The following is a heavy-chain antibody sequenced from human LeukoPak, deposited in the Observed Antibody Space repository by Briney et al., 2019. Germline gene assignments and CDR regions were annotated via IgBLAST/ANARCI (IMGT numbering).Heavy chain of an antibody. CDR3: DCSSTSCYPLQGY. Sequence: GGSLRLSCAASGFTFSSYSMNWVRQAPGKGLEWVSSISSSSSYIYYADSVKGRFTISRDNSKNTLYLQMNSLRAEDTAVYYCDCSSTSCYPLQGYWGQGTLVTVSS. CDR2: ISSSSSYI. D-gene: IGHD2-2*01. V-gene: IGHV3-21*01. CDR1: GFTFSSYS. J-gene: IGHJ4*02.